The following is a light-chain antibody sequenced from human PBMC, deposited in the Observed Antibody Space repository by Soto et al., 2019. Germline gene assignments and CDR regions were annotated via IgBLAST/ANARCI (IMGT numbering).Light chain of an antibody. CDR2: WAS. J-gene: IGKJ5*01. V-gene: IGKV4-1*01. CDR3: QQYYSTPIT. CDR1: QSVLYSSNNKNY. Sequence: DIVMTQSPDSLAVSLGERPTINCKSSQSVLYSSNNKNYLAWYQQKPGQPPKLLIYWASTWESGVPDRFSGSGSGTDFTLTISSLQAEDVAVYYCQQYYSTPITFGQGTRLEI.